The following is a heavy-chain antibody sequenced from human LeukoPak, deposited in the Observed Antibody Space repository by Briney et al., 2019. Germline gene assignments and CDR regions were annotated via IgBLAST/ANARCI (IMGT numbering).Heavy chain of an antibody. CDR3: ARHMPRELPPGAYDY. D-gene: IGHD3-10*01. V-gene: IGHV4-61*08. CDR1: GGSISSGDYY. CDR2: MYSSGKS. Sequence: SETLSLTCTVSGGSISSGDYYWSWIRQPPGKGLEWIGSMYSSGKSDYSPSLKNRVTMSIDTSKNQFSLKLTSVTAADTAVYFCARHMPRELPPGAYDYWGQGSLVTVSS. J-gene: IGHJ4*02.